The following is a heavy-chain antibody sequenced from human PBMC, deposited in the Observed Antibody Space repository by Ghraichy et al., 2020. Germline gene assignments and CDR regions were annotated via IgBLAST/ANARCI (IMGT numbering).Heavy chain of an antibody. J-gene: IGHJ4*02. D-gene: IGHD1-1*01. CDR3: ARVEEGFDF. Sequence: GESLNISFAASGFTLNIYEMIWVRQAPGRGLEWVSYISSGGDTTHYADSVKGRFTISRDNAKKSLYLQMNSLRAEDTAVYFCARVEEGFDFWGQGTLVTVSS. CDR1: GFTLNIYE. V-gene: IGHV3-48*03. CDR2: ISSGGDTT.